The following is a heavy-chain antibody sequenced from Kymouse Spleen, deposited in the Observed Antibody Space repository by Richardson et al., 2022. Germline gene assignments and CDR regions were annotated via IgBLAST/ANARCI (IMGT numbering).Heavy chain of an antibody. D-gene: IGHD2-15*01,IGHD2-2*02,IGHD2-8*01. V-gene: IGHV4-59*01. CDR2: IYYSGST. CDR1: GGSISSYY. CDR3: ARGGWGDAFDI. J-gene: IGHJ3*02. Sequence: QVQLQESGPGLVKPSETLSLTCTVSGGSISSYYWSWIRQPPGKGLEWIGYIYYSGSTNYNPSLKSRVTISVDTSKNQFSLKLSSVTAADTAVYYCARGGWGDAFDIWGQGTMVTVSS.